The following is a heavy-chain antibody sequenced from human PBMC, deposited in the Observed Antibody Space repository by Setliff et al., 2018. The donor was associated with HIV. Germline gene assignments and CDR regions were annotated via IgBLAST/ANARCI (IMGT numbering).Heavy chain of an antibody. CDR2: ISAYNGNT. D-gene: IGHD6-13*01. Sequence: ASVKVSCKASGGPFTSSSISWVRQAPGQGLEWMGWISAYNGNTNYAQKLQGRVTMTTDTSTSTVCMELSSPKSEDTAVYYCARAYSSRWDFDYWGQGTLVTVSS. J-gene: IGHJ4*02. V-gene: IGHV1-18*04. CDR1: GGPFTSSS. CDR3: ARAYSSRWDFDY.